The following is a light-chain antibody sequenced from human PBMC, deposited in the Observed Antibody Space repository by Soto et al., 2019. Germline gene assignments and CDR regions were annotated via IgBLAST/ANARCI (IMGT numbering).Light chain of an antibody. CDR3: QEFHSSSRT. Sequence: DIRMTQSPSTLSASLGDRVTISCRASRNIDSWLAWYQQRPGGIPQLLIYSASNLQNGVPSRFSASGSGTDFTLTINGLQPDDFATYYGQEFHSSSRTFGQGTRVDMK. J-gene: IGKJ1*01. CDR1: RNIDSW. CDR2: SAS. V-gene: IGKV1-5*03.